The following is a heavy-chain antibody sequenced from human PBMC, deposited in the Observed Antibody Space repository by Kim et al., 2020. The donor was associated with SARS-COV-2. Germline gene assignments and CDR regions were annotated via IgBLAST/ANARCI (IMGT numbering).Heavy chain of an antibody. Sequence: SETLSLTCTGSGGSLSSSSNYWAWIRQSPRKGLEWIGSIHYTGTTYYNPSLKSRITISVDTSKNQFSLKLSSVTAADTAVYYCARLRKRVDTKYFFDYWG. CDR1: GGSLSSSSNY. J-gene: IGHJ4*01. D-gene: IGHD5-18*01. V-gene: IGHV4-39*01. CDR3: ARLRKRVDTKYFFDY. CDR2: IHYTGTT.